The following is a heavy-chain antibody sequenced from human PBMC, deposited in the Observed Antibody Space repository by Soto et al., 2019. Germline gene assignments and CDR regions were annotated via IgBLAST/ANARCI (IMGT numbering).Heavy chain of an antibody. J-gene: IGHJ6*02. Sequence: ASVKVSCKAFGYTFNNYGISWVRQAPGQGLEWMGWIAAYNGNTNYAQKFQGRVTMTTDTSTSTAYMELRSLRSDDTAVYYCARDDHDFYYYQKMDVRGQGTTVTVSS. CDR2: IAAYNGNT. CDR3: ARDDHDFYYYQKMDV. D-gene: IGHD1-26*01. CDR1: GYTFNNYG. V-gene: IGHV1-18*01.